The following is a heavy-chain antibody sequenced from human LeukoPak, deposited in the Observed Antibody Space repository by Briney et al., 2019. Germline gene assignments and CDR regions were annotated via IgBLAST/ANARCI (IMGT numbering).Heavy chain of an antibody. CDR1: GYTFTDYY. Sequence: ASVKVSCKASGYTFTDYYMHWVRQAPGQGFDWMGWINPNGGDTNYAQKFQGRVTMTRDTSISTAHMEVSRLRSDDTAVYYCARANFLYCSSSTCLFDYWGQGTLVTVSS. CDR3: ARANFLYCSSSTCLFDY. CDR2: INPNGGDT. V-gene: IGHV1-2*02. J-gene: IGHJ4*02. D-gene: IGHD2-2*01.